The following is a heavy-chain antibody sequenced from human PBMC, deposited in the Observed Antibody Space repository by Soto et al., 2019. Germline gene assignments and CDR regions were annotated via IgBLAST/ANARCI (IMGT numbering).Heavy chain of an antibody. CDR3: ARRGRFSGGSCYFRRGFDY. CDR1: GGSFSGYY. Sequence: QVQLQQWGAGLLKPSETLSLTCAVYGGSFSGYYWSWIRQPPGKGLEWIGEINHSGSTNYNPSLKTRLTISVDTSKIQVSMKLSAVTAADTAVYYFARRGRFSGGSCYFRRGFDYWGQGTLGSLSS. CDR2: INHSGST. D-gene: IGHD2-15*01. V-gene: IGHV4-34*01. J-gene: IGHJ4*02.